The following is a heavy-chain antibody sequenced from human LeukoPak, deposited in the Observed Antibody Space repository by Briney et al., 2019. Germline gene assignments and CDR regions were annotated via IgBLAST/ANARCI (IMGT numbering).Heavy chain of an antibody. D-gene: IGHD1-1*01. J-gene: IGHJ4*02. CDR2: ISADNGNT. CDR1: GYSFTGYG. CDR3: VRSLSTLSKKDGDY. Sequence: ASVKVSCKASGYSFTGYGISWVRQAPGQGLEWMGWISADNGNTNHAQKLQGRVTMTTDTSTSTAYMELRSLRSDDTAVYYCVRSLSTLSKKDGDYWGQGTLVTVSS. V-gene: IGHV1-18*01.